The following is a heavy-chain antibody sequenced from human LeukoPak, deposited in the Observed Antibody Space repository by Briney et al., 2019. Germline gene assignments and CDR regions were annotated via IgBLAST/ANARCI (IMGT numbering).Heavy chain of an antibody. CDR3: ARAPSQGAMASYYFDY. V-gene: IGHV1-69*13. D-gene: IGHD5-18*01. J-gene: IGHJ4*02. CDR2: IIPIFGTA. CDR1: GGTFSSYA. Sequence: GASVKVSCKASGGTFSSYAISWVRQAPGQGLEWMGGIIPIFGTANYAQKFQGRVTITADEFTSTAYMELSSLRSEDTAVYYCARAPSQGAMASYYFDYWGQGTLVTVSS.